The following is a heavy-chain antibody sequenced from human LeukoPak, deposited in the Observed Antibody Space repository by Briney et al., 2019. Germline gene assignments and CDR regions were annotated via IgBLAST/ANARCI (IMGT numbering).Heavy chain of an antibody. Sequence: SETLSLTCTVSGGSISSGSYYWSWIRQPAGKGLEWIGRIYTSGSTNYNPSLKSRVTISVDTSKNQFSLKLSSVTAADTAVYYCASGSYGYDDYWGQGTLVTVSP. CDR2: IYTSGST. CDR1: GGSISSGSYY. J-gene: IGHJ4*02. D-gene: IGHD1-26*01. V-gene: IGHV4-61*02. CDR3: ASGSYGYDDY.